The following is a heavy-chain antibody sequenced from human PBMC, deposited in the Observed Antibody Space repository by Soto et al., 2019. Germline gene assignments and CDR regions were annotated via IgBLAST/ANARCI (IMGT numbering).Heavy chain of an antibody. Sequence: QVQLVESGGGVVQPGRSLRLSCAASGFTFSSYAMHWVRQAPGKGLEWVAVISYDGSNKYYADSVKGRFTISRDNSKNPRYLQMNSLRAEDTAVYYCARDRADYWGQGTLVTVSS. J-gene: IGHJ4*02. CDR1: GFTFSSYA. CDR2: ISYDGSNK. V-gene: IGHV3-30-3*01. CDR3: ARDRADY.